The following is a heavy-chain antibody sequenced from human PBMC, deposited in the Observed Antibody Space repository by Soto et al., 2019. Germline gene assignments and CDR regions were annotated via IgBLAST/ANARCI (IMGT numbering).Heavy chain of an antibody. CDR3: ARAAFTSSTISALPH. CDR1: GFTFSTYT. J-gene: IGHJ4*02. V-gene: IGHV3-21*02. CDR2: IGTSTSYI. D-gene: IGHD5-12*01. Sequence: EVQLVESGGGLVKPGGSLRLSCVASGFTFSTYTMSWVRQAPGKGLEWLSSIGTSTSYIYYANSVKGRFTISRDNAKNSVFLQMDSLRAEDTAMYYCARAAFTSSTISALPHWGQGTLVTVSS.